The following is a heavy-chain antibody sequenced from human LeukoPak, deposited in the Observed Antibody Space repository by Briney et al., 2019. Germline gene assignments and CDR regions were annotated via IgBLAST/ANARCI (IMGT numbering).Heavy chain of an antibody. CDR2: VYPGDSDA. D-gene: IGHD2-2*01. CDR3: ARVSCSSTRCPFDL. J-gene: IGHJ2*01. V-gene: IGHV5-51*01. Sequence: GESLKISCKGSGNSFTRYWIGWVRQMPGKGLEWMGIVYPGDSDARYSPSFQGQVTISADKSISTAYLQWSSLKASDTAMYYCARVSCSSTRCPFDLWGRGTLVTVSS. CDR1: GNSFTRYW.